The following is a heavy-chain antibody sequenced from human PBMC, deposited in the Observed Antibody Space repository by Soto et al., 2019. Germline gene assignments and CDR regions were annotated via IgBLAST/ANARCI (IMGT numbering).Heavy chain of an antibody. D-gene: IGHD3-10*01. CDR1: GFTFSSNA. Sequence: EVQLLESGGDLVQPGGSLRLSCAASGFTFSSNAMSWVRQAPGKGLEWVSVITNTGGDTLYADSVKGRFTISRDNSKNTLYLQMNSLRAEDTAIYYCARASGESHPGSRVFDSWGQGTRVTVSS. CDR2: ITNTGGDT. CDR3: ARASGESHPGSRVFDS. J-gene: IGHJ4*02. V-gene: IGHV3-23*01.